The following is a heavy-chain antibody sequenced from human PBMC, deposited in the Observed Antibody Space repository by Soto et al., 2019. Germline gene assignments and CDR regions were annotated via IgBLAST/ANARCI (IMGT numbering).Heavy chain of an antibody. CDR3: ARDVRWRDDILTGPRFDP. V-gene: IGHV1-18*01. D-gene: IGHD3-9*01. Sequence: GASVKVSCKASGYTFTSYGISWVRQAPGQGLEWMGWISAYNGNTNYAQKLQGRVTMTTDTSTSTAYMELRSLRSDDTAVYYCARDVRWRDDILTGPRFDPWGQGTLVTVSS. CDR1: GYTFTSYG. J-gene: IGHJ5*02. CDR2: ISAYNGNT.